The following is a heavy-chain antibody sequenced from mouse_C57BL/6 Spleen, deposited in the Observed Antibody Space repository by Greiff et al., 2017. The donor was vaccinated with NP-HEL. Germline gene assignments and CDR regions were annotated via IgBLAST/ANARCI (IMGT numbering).Heavy chain of an antibody. CDR3: ANYGSSYDWYFDV. J-gene: IGHJ1*03. CDR2: IYPGSGST. Sequence: QVHVKQPGAELVKPGASVKMSCKASGYTFTSYWITWVKQRPGQGLEWIGDIYPGSGSTNYNEKFKSKATLTVDTSSSTAYMQLSSLTSEDSAVYYCANYGSSYDWYFDVWGTGTTVTVSS. CDR1: GYTFTSYW. V-gene: IGHV1-55*01. D-gene: IGHD1-1*01.